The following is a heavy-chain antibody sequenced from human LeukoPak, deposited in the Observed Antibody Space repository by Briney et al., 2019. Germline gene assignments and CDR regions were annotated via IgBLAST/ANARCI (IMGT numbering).Heavy chain of an antibody. D-gene: IGHD6-13*01. V-gene: IGHV3-21*06. Sequence: GGSLRLSCAASGFTFSTYSMNWVRQAPGKGLEWVSSISSNSRHIYYADSMRGRFTISRDNAKNSLYLQMNSLKPEDTAVYYCARVAEAAAFVSWGQGTLVTVSS. J-gene: IGHJ4*02. CDR3: ARVAEAAAFVS. CDR1: GFTFSTYS. CDR2: ISSNSRHI.